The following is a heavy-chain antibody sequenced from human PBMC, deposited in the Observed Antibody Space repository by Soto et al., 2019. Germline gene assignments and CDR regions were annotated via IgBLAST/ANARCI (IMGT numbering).Heavy chain of an antibody. J-gene: IGHJ4*02. V-gene: IGHV1-18*01. CDR2: ISAYNGNT. CDR1: GYTFTSYG. CDR3: ARVFTYYYDSSGYSRFDY. Sequence: QVQLVQSGAEVKKPGASVKVSCKASGYTFTSYGISWVRQAPGQGLEWMGWISAYNGNTNYAQTLQGRVTLTTDTSTSTAYMELRSLRSDDTAVYYCARVFTYYYDSSGYSRFDYWGQGTLVTVSS. D-gene: IGHD3-22*01.